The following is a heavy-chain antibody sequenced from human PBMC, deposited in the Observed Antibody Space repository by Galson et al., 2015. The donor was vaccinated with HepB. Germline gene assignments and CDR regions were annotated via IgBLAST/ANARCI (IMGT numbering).Heavy chain of an antibody. J-gene: IGHJ4*02. CDR2: ISAYNGNT. D-gene: IGHD3-22*01. Sequence: SVKVSCKASGYTFTSYGISWVRQAPGQGLEWMGWISAYNGNTNYAQKLQGRVTMTTDTSTSTAYMELRSLRSDDTAVYYCARDPRYYDSSGYYHDGRFDYWGQGTLVTVSS. CDR3: ARDPRYYDSSGYYHDGRFDY. CDR1: GYTFTSYG. V-gene: IGHV1-18*04.